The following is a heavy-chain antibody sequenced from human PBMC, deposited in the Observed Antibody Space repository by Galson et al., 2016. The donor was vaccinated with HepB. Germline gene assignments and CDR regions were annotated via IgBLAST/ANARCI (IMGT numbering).Heavy chain of an antibody. CDR2: IYHSGST. CDR1: GFTFSSYS. CDR3: ARHRRSSDIAGWFFDF. Sequence: LRLSCAASGFTFSSYSMNWVRQHPGKGLEWIGYIYHSGSTYYNPSLESRITMSVDTSKNQFSLKLSSVTAADTAVYYCARHRRSSDIAGWFFDFWGRGTLVTVSS. V-gene: IGHV4-31*02. D-gene: IGHD1-14*01. J-gene: IGHJ2*01.